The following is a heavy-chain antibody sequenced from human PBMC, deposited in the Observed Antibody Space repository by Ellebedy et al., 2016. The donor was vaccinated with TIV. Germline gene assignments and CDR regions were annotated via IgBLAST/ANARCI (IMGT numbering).Heavy chain of an antibody. CDR2: INPSGGST. J-gene: IGHJ4*02. V-gene: IGHV1-46*01. Sequence: ASVKVSCXASGYTLSRYYMHWFRQAPGQGLEWMGIINPSGGSTDYAQKFQGRVTMTRDTSTSTVYMELSSLRSEDTAVYYCARRGGCSGSSCSLDYWGQGTLVTVSS. D-gene: IGHD2-2*01. CDR1: GYTLSRYY. CDR3: ARRGGCSGSSCSLDY.